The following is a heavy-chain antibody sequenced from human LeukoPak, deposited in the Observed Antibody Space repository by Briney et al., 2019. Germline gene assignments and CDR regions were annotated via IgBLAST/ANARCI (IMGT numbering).Heavy chain of an antibody. Sequence: LTGASLTLSCAASGFTVGSNYMSWVRQAPGKGLEWVSVIYSGGSTYYADSVKGRFTISRDNSKNTLYLQMNSLRAEDTAVYYCARSDDVVLKEYAFDIWGQGTMVTVSS. J-gene: IGHJ3*02. CDR2: IYSGGST. V-gene: IGHV3-66*02. CDR3: ARSDDVVLKEYAFDI. D-gene: IGHD2-21*01. CDR1: GFTVGSNY.